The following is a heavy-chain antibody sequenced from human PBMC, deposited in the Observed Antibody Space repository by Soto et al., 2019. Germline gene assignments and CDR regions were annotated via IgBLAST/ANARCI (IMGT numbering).Heavy chain of an antibody. J-gene: IGHJ4*02. Sequence: QVQLVESGGGVVQPGRSLRLSCAASRFTFSNYGMHWVRQAPGKGLEWLAVIWYDGSNADYADSVKGRFTISRDNSKNTLYVQLSGLAAEDTAVYYCARGTTGTTRGYFDYWGQGILVTVSS. D-gene: IGHD1-1*01. CDR1: RFTFSNYG. CDR3: ARGTTGTTRGYFDY. V-gene: IGHV3-33*01. CDR2: IWYDGSNA.